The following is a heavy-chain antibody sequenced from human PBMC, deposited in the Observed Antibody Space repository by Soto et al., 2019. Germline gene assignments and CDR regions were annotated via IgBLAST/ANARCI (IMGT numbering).Heavy chain of an antibody. CDR1: GFTFGDYA. CDR3: TRSGFDCSGGSCHDAFDI. D-gene: IGHD2-15*01. Sequence: VQLVESGGGLVKPGRSLRLSCTASGFTFGDYAMSWFRQAPGKGLEWVGFIRSKAYGGTTEYAASVKGRFTISRDDSKSIAYLQMNSLKTEDTAVYYCTRSGFDCSGGSCHDAFDIWGQGTMVTVSS. CDR2: IRSKAYGGTT. J-gene: IGHJ3*02. V-gene: IGHV3-49*05.